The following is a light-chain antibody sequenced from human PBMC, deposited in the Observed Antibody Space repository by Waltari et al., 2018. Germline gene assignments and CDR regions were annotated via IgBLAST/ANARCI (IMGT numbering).Light chain of an antibody. CDR1: QNVSVGS. CDR3: QHYSGSSYT. Sequence: EIVLTQSPGPLSLSPGDRVTPSCRTSQNVSVGSLAWYQQKSGQAPRLLIYGASTRATGIPDRFSGSGSGTDFTLTISRLEPEDVAVYHCQHYSGSSYTFGQGTNLE. J-gene: IGKJ2*01. CDR2: GAS. V-gene: IGKV3-20*01.